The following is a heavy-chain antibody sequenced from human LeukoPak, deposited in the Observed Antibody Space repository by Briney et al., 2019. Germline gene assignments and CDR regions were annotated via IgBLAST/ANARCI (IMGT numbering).Heavy chain of an antibody. CDR1: GFTSSSYA. CDR3: ASRGYCGGDCYDAFDI. CDR2: ISGSGGST. V-gene: IGHV3-23*01. Sequence: GGSLRLSCAASGFTSSSYAMSWVRQAPGKGLEWVSAISGSGGSTYYADSVKGRFTISRDNSKNTLYLQMNSLRAEDTAVYYCASRGYCGGDCYDAFDIWGQGTMVTVSS. D-gene: IGHD2-21*01. J-gene: IGHJ3*02.